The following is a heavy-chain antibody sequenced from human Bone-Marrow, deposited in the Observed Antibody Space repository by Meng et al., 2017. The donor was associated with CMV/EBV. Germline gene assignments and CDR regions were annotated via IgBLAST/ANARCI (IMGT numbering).Heavy chain of an antibody. J-gene: IGHJ6*02. D-gene: IGHD3-3*01. Sequence: ASVKVSCKASGYTFTDYYMHWVRQAPGQGLEWMGWINPNSGGTNYPQKFQGRVTMTRDTSISTAYMELSRLRSEDTAVYYCATFPSGYAYYYYGMDVWGQGTTVTVSS. CDR1: GYTFTDYY. CDR3: ATFPSGYAYYYYGMDV. CDR2: INPNSGGT. V-gene: IGHV1-2*02.